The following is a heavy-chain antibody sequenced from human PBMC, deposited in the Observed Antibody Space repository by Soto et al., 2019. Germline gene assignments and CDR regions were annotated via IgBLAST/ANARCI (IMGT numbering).Heavy chain of an antibody. J-gene: IGHJ4*02. V-gene: IGHV3-30*18. CDR3: AKDKGVFNWATSYFDY. CDR1: GFTFSNYA. D-gene: IGHD1-1*01. Sequence: GGSLRLSCAASGFTFSNYAMHWVRQAPGKGLEWVAPTSYDGNNEYYTDSVKGRFTISRDNSKNTLFLQMNSPRPEDTAVYYCAKDKGVFNWATSYFDYWGQGALVTVSS. CDR2: TSYDGNNE.